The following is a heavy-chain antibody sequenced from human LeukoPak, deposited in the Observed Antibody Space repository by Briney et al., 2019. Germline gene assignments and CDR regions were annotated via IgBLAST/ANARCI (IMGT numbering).Heavy chain of an antibody. Sequence: SETLSLTCTVSGGSISSYYWSWIRQPAGKGLEWIGRIYTSGSTNYNPSLKSRVTMSVDTSKNQFSLKLSSVTAADTAVYYCARVDGGYCSGGGCYANRFDPWSEGTLVTVSS. CDR1: GGSISSYY. CDR2: IYTSGST. J-gene: IGHJ5*02. D-gene: IGHD2-15*01. V-gene: IGHV4-4*07. CDR3: ARVDGGYCSGGGCYANRFDP.